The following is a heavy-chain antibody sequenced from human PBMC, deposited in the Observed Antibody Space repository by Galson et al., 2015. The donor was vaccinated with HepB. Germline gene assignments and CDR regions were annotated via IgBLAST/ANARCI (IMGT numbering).Heavy chain of an antibody. J-gene: IGHJ6*02. D-gene: IGHD5-24*01. CDR2: ISSSSTYI. CDR3: TRDPDRDGYNWGYYYYYGMDV. Sequence: SLRLSCAASGFTFNKYTMNWVRQAPGKGLEWVSSISSSSTYIYYADSVKGRFPISRDNAKNSLYLQMNSLRAEDTAVYYCTRDPDRDGYNWGYYYYYGMDVWGQGTTVTVSS. V-gene: IGHV3-21*01. CDR1: GFTFNKYT.